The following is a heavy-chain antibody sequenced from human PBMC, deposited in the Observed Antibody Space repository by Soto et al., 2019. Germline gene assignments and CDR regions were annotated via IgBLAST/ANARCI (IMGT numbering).Heavy chain of an antibody. CDR3: ARGRARYCSSTSCPRFDY. CDR2: INHSGST. J-gene: IGHJ4*02. V-gene: IGHV4-34*01. D-gene: IGHD2-2*01. CDR1: GGSFSGYY. Sequence: PSETLSLTCAVYGGSFSGYYWSWIRQPPGKGLEWIGEINHSGSTNYNPSLKSRVTMSVDTSKNQFSLKLSPVTAADTAVYYCARGRARYCSSTSCPRFDYWGQGTLVTVSS.